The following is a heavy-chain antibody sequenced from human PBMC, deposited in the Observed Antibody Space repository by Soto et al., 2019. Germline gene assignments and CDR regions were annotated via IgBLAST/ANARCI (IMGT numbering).Heavy chain of an antibody. CDR1: GGSVSGGNYY. Sequence: SETLSLTCTVSGGSVSGGNYYWSWIRQPPGKGLEWIGYIYYSGSTNYNPSLMSRVTLSVDTSKNQFSLNLSSVTAADTAVYYCARDTKEYYYDSSGYYLGYYYYGMDLRGQGTTVTVSS. J-gene: IGHJ6*02. CDR3: ARDTKEYYYDSSGYYLGYYYYGMDL. D-gene: IGHD3-22*01. CDR2: IYYSGST. V-gene: IGHV4-61*01.